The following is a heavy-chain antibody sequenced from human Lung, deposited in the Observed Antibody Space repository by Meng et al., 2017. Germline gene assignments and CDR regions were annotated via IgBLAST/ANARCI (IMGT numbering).Heavy chain of an antibody. CDR3: ASHPRELPS. Sequence: QGLFVPSGAEVTKPGASVQVSCKAYGYTFTSYPIYWVRQAPGQRPEWMGWINTGNGAAKYSQKFQGRVTMTRDTSASTAYMELSSLTSEDTATYYCASHPRELPSWGQGTLVTVSS. CDR2: INTGNGAA. D-gene: IGHD1-26*01. CDR1: GYTFTSYP. V-gene: IGHV1-3*04. J-gene: IGHJ4*02.